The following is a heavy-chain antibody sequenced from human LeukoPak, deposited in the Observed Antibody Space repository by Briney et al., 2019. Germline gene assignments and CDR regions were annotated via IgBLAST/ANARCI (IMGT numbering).Heavy chain of an antibody. D-gene: IGHD3-9*01. CDR2: INANSGGT. V-gene: IGHV1-2*02. Sequence: GASVKVSCKASGYTFTGYYMHWVRQAPGQGLEWMGWINANSGGTNYAQKFQGRVTMTRDTSISTAYMELSRLRSDDTAVYYCARSSRYDIWTGYPCWGQGTLVTVSP. CDR1: GYTFTGYY. CDR3: ARSSRYDIWTGYPC. J-gene: IGHJ4*02.